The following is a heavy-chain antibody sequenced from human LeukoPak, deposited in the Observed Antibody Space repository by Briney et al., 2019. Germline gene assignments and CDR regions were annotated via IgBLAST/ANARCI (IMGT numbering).Heavy chain of an antibody. CDR2: ISGSGGST. V-gene: IGHV3-23*01. CDR1: GFTFSSYA. J-gene: IGHJ4*02. D-gene: IGHD3-16*01. CDR3: AKSLYSYGIPY. Sequence: GGSLRLSCAASGFTFSSYAMSWVRQAPGKGLEWVSTISGSGGSTYYADSVKGRFTIPRDNSKNTLYLQMNSLRAEDTAVYYCAKSLYSYGIPYWGQGTLVTVSS.